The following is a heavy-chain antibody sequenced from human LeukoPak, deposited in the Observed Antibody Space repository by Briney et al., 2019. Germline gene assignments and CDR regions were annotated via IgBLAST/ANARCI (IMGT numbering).Heavy chain of an antibody. D-gene: IGHD3-22*01. CDR1: GFTFSSYW. CDR3: ARESYDSSGYYYGGGFDY. V-gene: IGHV3-74*01. J-gene: IGHJ4*02. CDR2: IYSDAT. Sequence: GGSLRLSCAASGFTFSSYWIHWVRQAPEKGLVWVSRIYSDATYYADSVKGRFTISRDNAKNTLYLQMNSLRAEDTAVYYCARESYDSSGYYYGGGFDYWGQGTLVTVSS.